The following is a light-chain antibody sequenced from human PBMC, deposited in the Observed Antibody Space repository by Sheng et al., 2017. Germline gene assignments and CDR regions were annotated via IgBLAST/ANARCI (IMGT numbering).Light chain of an antibody. Sequence: EIVLTQSPATLSLSPGERATLSCRASQSVSSYLAWYQQKPGQAPRLLIYDASSRATGIPARFSGSGSGTDFTLTISRLEPEDFAVYYCQQYDNLPRTFGQGTKVEIK. CDR3: QQYDNLPRT. J-gene: IGKJ1*01. CDR2: DAS. V-gene: IGKV3-11*01. CDR1: QSVSSY.